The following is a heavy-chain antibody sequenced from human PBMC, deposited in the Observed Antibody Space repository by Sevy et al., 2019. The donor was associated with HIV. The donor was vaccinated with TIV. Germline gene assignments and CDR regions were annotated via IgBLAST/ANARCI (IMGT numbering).Heavy chain of an antibody. V-gene: IGHV1-69*13. J-gene: IGHJ6*02. CDR1: GGTFSNYA. CDR2: FIPMFDTA. Sequence: ASVKVSCKASGGTFSNYAISWVRQAPGQGLEWMGGFIPMFDTANSAQKFQGRVTLTADGSTSTAYMELGSLRSEDTAGYYCASSYYESSGYSPLYYYGMDVWGQGTTVTVS. D-gene: IGHD3-22*01. CDR3: ASSYYESSGYSPLYYYGMDV.